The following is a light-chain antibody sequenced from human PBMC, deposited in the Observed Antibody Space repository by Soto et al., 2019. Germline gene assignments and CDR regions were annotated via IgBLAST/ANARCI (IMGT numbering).Light chain of an antibody. V-gene: IGKV1-39*01. Sequence: DLQMTQSPSSLSASVGDRVTITCRASQSISSYLNWYQQKPGKAPKLLIYAASSLQIGVPSRFSGSGSGTDFTLTISSLQPEDFATYYCQQSYSTPPTFGQGTKVEIK. J-gene: IGKJ1*01. CDR3: QQSYSTPPT. CDR2: AAS. CDR1: QSISSY.